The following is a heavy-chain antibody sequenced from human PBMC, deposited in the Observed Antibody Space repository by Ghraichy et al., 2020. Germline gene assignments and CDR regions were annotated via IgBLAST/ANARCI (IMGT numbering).Heavy chain of an antibody. V-gene: IGHV3-30*03. J-gene: IGHJ4*02. Sequence: GGSLRLSCAASGFTFSAHYMDWVRQAPGKGLEWVAVISYDGSNKYYADSVKGRFTISRDNSKNTLYLQMNSLRAEDTAVYYCARDKGGSDILTGIFDYWGQGTLVTVSS. CDR1: GFTFSAHY. CDR2: ISYDGSNK. D-gene: IGHD3-9*01. CDR3: ARDKGGSDILTGIFDY.